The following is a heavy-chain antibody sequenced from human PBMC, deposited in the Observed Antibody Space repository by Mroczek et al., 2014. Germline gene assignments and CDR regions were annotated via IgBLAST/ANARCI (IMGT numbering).Heavy chain of an antibody. D-gene: IGHD6-6*01. CDR2: ISYDGSNK. CDR1: GFTFSSYA. Sequence: QVQLVESGGGVVQPGRSLRLSCAASGFTFSSYAMHWVRQAPGKGLEWVAVISYDGSNKYYADSVKGRFTISRDNSKNTLYLQMNSLRAEDTAVYYXAREGLGAARPYFDYWGQGTLVTVS. CDR3: AREGLGAARPYFDY. V-gene: IGHV3-30-3*01. J-gene: IGHJ4*02.